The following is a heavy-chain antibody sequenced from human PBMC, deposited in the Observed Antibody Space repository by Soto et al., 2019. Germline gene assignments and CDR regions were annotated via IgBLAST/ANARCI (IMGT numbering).Heavy chain of an antibody. J-gene: IGHJ5*02. Sequence: EVQLLESGGGLVQPGGSLRLSCEASGFTFSSYAMSWVRQAPGTGLEWVSTISDSGGGTYYADSVKGRFTVSRDNSRNTLYLQMNSLRVEDTAVYYCAKDPQSSGWSYNWYDPWGQGTLVTVSP. CDR2: ISDSGGGT. V-gene: IGHV3-23*01. CDR3: AKDPQSSGWSYNWYDP. D-gene: IGHD6-19*01. CDR1: GFTFSSYA.